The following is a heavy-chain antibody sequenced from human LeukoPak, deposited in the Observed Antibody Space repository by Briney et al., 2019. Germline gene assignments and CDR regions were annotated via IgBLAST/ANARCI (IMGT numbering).Heavy chain of an antibody. D-gene: IGHD2-2*01. CDR3: ARELSPDDYFDY. CDR1: GGSISSSSYY. J-gene: IGHJ4*02. Sequence: TSETLSLTCTVSGGSISSSSYYWSWIRQPPGKGLEWIGYIYYSGNSNYYPSLKSRLTISVDTSKNQFSLKLSSVTAADTAVYYCARELSPDDYFDYWGQGTLVTVSS. V-gene: IGHV4-61*01. CDR2: IYYSGNS.